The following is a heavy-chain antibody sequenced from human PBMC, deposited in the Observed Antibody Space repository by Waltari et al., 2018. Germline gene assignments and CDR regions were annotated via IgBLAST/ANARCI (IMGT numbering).Heavy chain of an antibody. Sequence: EVQLVETGGGLIQPGGSLRHSCGASGFTVSASYMTWVRQAPGRGREWLSLMHRGRSTFSADSVKGRFTISRGYSKSTLYIQMSRLRAEASALYYCARGPYNFWSGYSFEYWGQGTLVNVSS. J-gene: IGHJ4*02. CDR1: GFTVSASY. V-gene: IGHV3-53*02. CDR2: MHRGRST. CDR3: ARGPYNFWSGYSFEY. D-gene: IGHD3-3*01.